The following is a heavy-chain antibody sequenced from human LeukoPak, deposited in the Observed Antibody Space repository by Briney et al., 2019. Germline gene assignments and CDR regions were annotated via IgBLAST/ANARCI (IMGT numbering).Heavy chain of an antibody. J-gene: IGHJ6*03. CDR3: ARGALRYNWNYGLRDYYYYMDV. D-gene: IGHD1-7*01. V-gene: IGHV4-34*01. CDR2: INHSGST. Sequence: SETLSLTCAVHGGSFSVSYWSWIRQPPGKGLEWIGEINHSGSTNYNPSLKSRVTISVDTSKNQFSLKLSSVTAADTAVYYCARGALRYNWNYGLRDYYYYMDVWGKGTTVTVSS. CDR1: GGSFSVSY.